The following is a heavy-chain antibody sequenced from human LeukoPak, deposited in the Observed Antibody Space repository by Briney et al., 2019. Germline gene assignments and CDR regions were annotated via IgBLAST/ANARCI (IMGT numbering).Heavy chain of an antibody. CDR1: GFTFSDSY. CDR2: ISSSSGYT. Sequence: GGSLRLSCAASGFTFSDSYMSWIRQALGKGLEWVSYISSSSGYTGYAISVKGRFTISRDNAKNSLFLQMDSLIAEDTAVYYCAKDRSVDGTVWGQGTLVTVSS. D-gene: IGHD6-19*01. J-gene: IGHJ4*02. CDR3: AKDRSVDGTV. V-gene: IGHV3-11*06.